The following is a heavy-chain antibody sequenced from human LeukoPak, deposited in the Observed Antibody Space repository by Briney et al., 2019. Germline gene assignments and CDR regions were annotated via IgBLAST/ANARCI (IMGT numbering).Heavy chain of an antibody. Sequence: PSETLSLTCTVSGGSISSSSYYWGWIRQPPGKGLEWIGSIYYSGTTYYNPSLKSRVTISVDTSKNQFSLKLSSVTAADTAVYYCARVVVGGGLYYMDVWGKGTTVTISS. CDR3: ARVVVGGGLYYMDV. CDR2: IYYSGTT. D-gene: IGHD3-16*01. J-gene: IGHJ6*03. V-gene: IGHV4-39*07. CDR1: GGSISSSSYY.